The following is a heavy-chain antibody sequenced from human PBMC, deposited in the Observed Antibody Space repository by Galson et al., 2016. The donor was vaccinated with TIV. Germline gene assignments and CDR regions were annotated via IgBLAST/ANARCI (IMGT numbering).Heavy chain of an antibody. D-gene: IGHD2-21*01. CDR3: ARLGCGADCYSGVGK. CDR1: GNTFINSW. CDR2: IYFDDSET. J-gene: IGHJ3*01. Sequence: QSGAEVKKSGESLKISCKTSGNTFINSWIAWVRQMPGKGLECMGVIYFDDSETIYSSSFEGHVTISVDKSINTAYLHWNRLKASDSAMYYCARLGCGADCYSGVGKWGQGTEVTVSS. V-gene: IGHV5-51*01.